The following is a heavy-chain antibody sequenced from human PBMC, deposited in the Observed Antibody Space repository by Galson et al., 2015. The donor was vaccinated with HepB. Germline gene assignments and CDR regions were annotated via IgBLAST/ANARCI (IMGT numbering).Heavy chain of an antibody. CDR2: IKSKTDGGTT. V-gene: IGHV3-15*01. J-gene: IGHJ4*02. CDR3: TTEWSDYYDSSGYNYYFDY. Sequence: SLRLSCAASGFTFSNAWMSWVRQAPGKGLEWVGRIKSKTDGGTTDYAAPVKGRLTISRDDSKNTLYLQMNSLKTEDTAVYYCTTEWSDYYDSSGYNYYFDYWGQGTLVTVSS. D-gene: IGHD3-22*01. CDR1: GFTFSNAW.